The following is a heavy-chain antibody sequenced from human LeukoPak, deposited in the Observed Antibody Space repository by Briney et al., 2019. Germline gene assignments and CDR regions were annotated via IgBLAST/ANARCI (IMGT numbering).Heavy chain of an antibody. CDR3: AKLAVAGTDY. J-gene: IGHJ4*02. CDR1: GFTFGSYD. V-gene: IGHV3-30*18. D-gene: IGHD6-19*01. Sequence: GGSLRLSCAASGFTFGSYDMHWVRQAPGKGLEWVAVISYDGSNKYYADSVKGRFTISRDNSKNTLYLQMNSLRAEDTAVYYCAKLAVAGTDYWGQGTLVTVSS. CDR2: ISYDGSNK.